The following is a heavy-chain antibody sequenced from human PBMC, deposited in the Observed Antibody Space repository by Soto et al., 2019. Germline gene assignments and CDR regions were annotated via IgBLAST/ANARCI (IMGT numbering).Heavy chain of an antibody. Sequence: GGSLRLSCAASGFMFSDYAMTWARQAPGKELEWVSGLLRPGRSTYYADSVKGRFTISGDTSANTVYLQMNSLGAEDTAVYFCARDLGDRKRPYYYSGLDVWGQGTSVTVSS. J-gene: IGHJ6*02. D-gene: IGHD3-16*01. CDR3: ARDLGDRKRPYYYSGLDV. CDR2: LLRPGRST. V-gene: IGHV3-23*01. CDR1: GFMFSDYA.